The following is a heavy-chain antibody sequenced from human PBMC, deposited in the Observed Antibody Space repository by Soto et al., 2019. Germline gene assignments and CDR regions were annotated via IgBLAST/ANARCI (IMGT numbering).Heavy chain of an antibody. CDR2: IYWNDDK. J-gene: IGHJ4*02. Sequence: QITLKESGPTLVKPTQTLTLTXTFSGFSLSTSGVGVGWIRQPPGKALEWLALIYWNDDKRYSPSLKSRLTITKDTSKNQVVLTMTNMDPVDTATYYCAHEWGYYYDSSGYYFDYWGQGTLVTVSS. CDR1: GFSLSTSGVG. D-gene: IGHD3-22*01. V-gene: IGHV2-5*01. CDR3: AHEWGYYYDSSGYYFDY.